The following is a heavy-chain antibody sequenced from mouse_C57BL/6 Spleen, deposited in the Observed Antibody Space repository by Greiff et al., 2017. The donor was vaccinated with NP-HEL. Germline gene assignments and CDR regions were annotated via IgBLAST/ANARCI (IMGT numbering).Heavy chain of an antibody. J-gene: IGHJ3*01. V-gene: IGHV1-26*01. CDR3: ARNGLRRQAWFAY. CDR2: INPNNGGT. D-gene: IGHD2-2*01. Sequence: VQLQQSGPELVKPGASVKISCKASGYTFTDYYMNWVKQSHGKSLEWIGDINPNNGGTSYNQKFKGKATLTVDKSSSTAYMELRSLTSEDSAVYYCARNGLRRQAWFAYWGQGTLVTVSA. CDR1: GYTFTDYY.